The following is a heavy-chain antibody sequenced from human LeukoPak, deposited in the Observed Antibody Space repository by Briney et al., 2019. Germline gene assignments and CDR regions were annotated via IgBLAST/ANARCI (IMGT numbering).Heavy chain of an antibody. D-gene: IGHD3-10*01. Sequence: ASVKVSCKASGYTFTGYYMHWVRQAPGQGLEWMGWINPNSGGTNYAQKFQGRVTMTRDTSISTAYMELSRLRSDDTAVYYCARDGEYDSGSYSTDYFDYWGQGTLVTVS. CDR2: INPNSGGT. J-gene: IGHJ4*02. CDR1: GYTFTGYY. CDR3: ARDGEYDSGSYSTDYFDY. V-gene: IGHV1-2*02.